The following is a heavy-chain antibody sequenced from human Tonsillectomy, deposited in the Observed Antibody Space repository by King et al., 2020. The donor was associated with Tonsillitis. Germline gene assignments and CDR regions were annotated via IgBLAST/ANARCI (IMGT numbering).Heavy chain of an antibody. J-gene: IGHJ4*02. D-gene: IGHD2-2*01. V-gene: IGHV3-33*01. CDR1: GFTFSSYG. Sequence: VQLVESGGGVVQPGRSLRLSCAASGFTFSSYGMHWVRQAPGKGLEGVAVIWYDGSNKYYVDSVKGRFTISRDNSKNTLYLQMNSLRAEDTAVYYCARDLVGYCSSTSCHHFDYWGQGTLVTVSS. CDR2: IWYDGSNK. CDR3: ARDLVGYCSSTSCHHFDY.